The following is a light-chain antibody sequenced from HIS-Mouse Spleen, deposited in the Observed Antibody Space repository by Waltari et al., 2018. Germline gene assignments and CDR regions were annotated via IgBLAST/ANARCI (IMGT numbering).Light chain of an antibody. CDR1: ALPKKY. Sequence: SYELTQPPSVSVSPGPPARITCPGDALPKKYPYWYQQKSGQAPVLVIYEDSKRPSGIPERFSGSSSGTMATLTISGAQVEDEADYYCYSTDSSGNHRVFGGGTKLTVL. CDR3: YSTDSSGNHRV. CDR2: EDS. J-gene: IGLJ3*02. V-gene: IGLV3-10*01.